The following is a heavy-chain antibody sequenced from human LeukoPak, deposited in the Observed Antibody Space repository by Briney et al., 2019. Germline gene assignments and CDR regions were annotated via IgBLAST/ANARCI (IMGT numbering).Heavy chain of an antibody. CDR1: GYTFTSYG. CDR3: ARVVGDYGGPYDY. J-gene: IGHJ4*02. Sequence: ASVKASCKASGYTFTSYGISWVRQAPGQGLEWMGWISAYNGNTNYAQKLQGRVTMTTDTSTSTANMELRSLRSDDTAVYYCARVVGDYGGPYDYWGQGTLVTVSS. D-gene: IGHD4-17*01. CDR2: ISAYNGNT. V-gene: IGHV1-18*01.